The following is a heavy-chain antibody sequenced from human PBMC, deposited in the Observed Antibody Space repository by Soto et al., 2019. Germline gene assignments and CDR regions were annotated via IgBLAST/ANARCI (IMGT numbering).Heavy chain of an antibody. J-gene: IGHJ5*02. Sequence: EVQLLESGGGLVQPGGSLRLSCAASGFTFSTFGMSWVRQAPGRGLEWVSTISASGGATYYADSVRGRFTVSRDNSKSTLYLQMNSLRAEDTAVYDCAKGRPLTLFDLRGQGTLVTASS. V-gene: IGHV3-23*01. CDR3: AKGRPLTLFDL. D-gene: IGHD3-10*01. CDR1: GFTFSTFG. CDR2: ISASGGAT.